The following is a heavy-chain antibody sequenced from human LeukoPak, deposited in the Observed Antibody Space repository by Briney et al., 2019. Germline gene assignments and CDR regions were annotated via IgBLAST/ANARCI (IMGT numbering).Heavy chain of an antibody. D-gene: IGHD6-13*01. CDR1: GFTVSINS. Sequence: QSGGSLRLSCTVSGFTVSINSMNWVRQAPGKGLEWVSAITGSGGSTYYAASVEGRFTISRDNSKNMLYLQMNSLRAEDTAVYYCAKDANSSSWYNWFDPWGQGTLVTVSS. V-gene: IGHV3-23*01. J-gene: IGHJ5*02. CDR3: AKDANSSSWYNWFDP. CDR2: ITGSGGST.